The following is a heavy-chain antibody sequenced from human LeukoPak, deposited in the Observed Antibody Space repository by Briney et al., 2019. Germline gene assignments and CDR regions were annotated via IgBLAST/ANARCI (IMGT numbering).Heavy chain of an antibody. CDR3: ARENDYGDHGWFDP. Sequence: GEINHRGSTNYNPSLKSRVTISVDTSKNQFSLKLSSVTAADTAVYYCARENDYGDHGWFDPWGQGTLVTVSS. D-gene: IGHD4-17*01. CDR2: INHRGST. J-gene: IGHJ5*02. V-gene: IGHV4-34*01.